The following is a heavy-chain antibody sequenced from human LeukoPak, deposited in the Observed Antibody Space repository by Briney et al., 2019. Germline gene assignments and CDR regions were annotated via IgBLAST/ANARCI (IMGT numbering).Heavy chain of an antibody. CDR3: ARGVIAAAGTMTSNYYYYMDV. Sequence: GSLRLSCAASGFTFDDYGMSWIRQPPGKGLEWIGYIYYSGSTNYNPSLKSRVTISADTSKNQFSLKVSSVTAADTAVYYCARGVIAAAGTMTSNYYYYMDVWGKGTTVTISS. J-gene: IGHJ6*03. CDR2: IYYSGST. CDR1: GFTFDDYG. V-gene: IGHV4-59*01. D-gene: IGHD6-13*01.